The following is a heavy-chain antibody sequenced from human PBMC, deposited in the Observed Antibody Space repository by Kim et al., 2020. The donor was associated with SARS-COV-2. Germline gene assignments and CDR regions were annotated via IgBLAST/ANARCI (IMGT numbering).Heavy chain of an antibody. CDR3: ARDRGYCSTTTCYESFDY. D-gene: IGHD2-2*01. J-gene: IGHJ4*02. CDR1: GGTFNTYA. Sequence: SVKVSCKASGGTFNTYAINWVRQAPGQGLEWMGRIIPILGITNYVQKFQGRVTISVDKSTSTVYMELSSLTSEDTALYYCARDRGYCSTTTCYESFDYWGQGTLVTVSS. CDR2: IIPILGIT. V-gene: IGHV1-69*04.